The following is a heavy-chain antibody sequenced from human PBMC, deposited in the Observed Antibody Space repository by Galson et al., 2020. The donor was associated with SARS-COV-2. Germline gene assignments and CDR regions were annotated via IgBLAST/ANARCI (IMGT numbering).Heavy chain of an antibody. V-gene: IGHV1-24*01. D-gene: IGHD6-19*01. Sequence: ASVKVSCKVSGYTLTELSMHWVRQAPGKGLEWMGGFDPEDGDTTYAQKFQGRVTMTEDTSTDTAYMELSSLRSEDTAVYYCATAPVVKASPVATTRRYYYYYGMDVWGQGTTVTVSS. CDR3: ATAPVVKASPVATTRRYYYYYGMDV. CDR2: FDPEDGDT. J-gene: IGHJ6*02. CDR1: GYTLTELS.